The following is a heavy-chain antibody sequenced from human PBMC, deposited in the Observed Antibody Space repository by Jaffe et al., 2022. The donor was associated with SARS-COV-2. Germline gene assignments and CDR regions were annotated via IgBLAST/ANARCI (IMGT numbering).Heavy chain of an antibody. CDR1: GGSISSSSYY. CDR2: IYYSGST. J-gene: IGHJ5*02. CDR3: ARHWVGVGHWFDP. Sequence: QLQLQESGPGLVKPSETLSLTCTVSGGSISSSSYYWGWIRQPPGKGLEWIGSIYYSGSTYYNPSLKSRVTISVDTSKNQFSLKLSSVTAADTAVYYCARHWVGVGHWFDPWGQGTLVTVSS. V-gene: IGHV4-39*01. D-gene: IGHD2-8*01.